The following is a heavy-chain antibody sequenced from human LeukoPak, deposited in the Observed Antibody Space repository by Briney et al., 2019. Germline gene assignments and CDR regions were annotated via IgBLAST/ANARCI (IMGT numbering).Heavy chain of an antibody. CDR3: AKPYYYGSRSYMDY. CDR1: GFTFSSYG. D-gene: IGHD3-10*01. V-gene: IGHV3-30*18. CDR2: ISYDGSNT. J-gene: IGHJ4*02. Sequence: PGGSLRLSCAASGFTFSSYGMHGVRQAPGKGLEWVAVISYDGSNTYYADSVKGRLTISRDNSKNMLYLQMNSLRAEDTAVYYCAKPYYYGSRSYMDYWGQGTLVTVSS.